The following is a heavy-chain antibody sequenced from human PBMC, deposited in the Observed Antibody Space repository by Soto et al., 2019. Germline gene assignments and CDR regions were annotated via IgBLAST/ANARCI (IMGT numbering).Heavy chain of an antibody. Sequence: SGPTLVNPTQTLTLTCTFSGFSLSTSGMCVGWIRQPPGKALEWLARIDWDDDKRYSPSLKSRLTITKDTSKNQVVLTMTNMDTVDTATYYWAHRSGGLSGPYGRDVWGQGTTVTVP. CDR2: IDWDDDK. CDR1: GFSLSTSGMC. J-gene: IGHJ6*02. D-gene: IGHD3-16*02. V-gene: IGHV2-5*02. CDR3: AHRSGGLSGPYGRDV.